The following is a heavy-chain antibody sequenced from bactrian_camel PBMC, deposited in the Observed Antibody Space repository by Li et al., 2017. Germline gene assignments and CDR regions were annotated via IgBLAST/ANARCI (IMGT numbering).Heavy chain of an antibody. CDR3: AADLGWCGSRPLQREFRN. V-gene: IGHV3S55*01. J-gene: IGHJ4*01. Sequence: HVQLVESGGGSVQAGGSLRLSCVASSHTYSRYTMGWFRQAPGKAREVVAALDRDGSTSYADSAKGRFTISKGNAKNTLYLQMNSLKPEDTAMYYCAADLGWCGSRPLQREFRNWGQGTQVTVS. CDR2: LDRDGST. CDR1: SHTYSRYT. D-gene: IGHD2*01.